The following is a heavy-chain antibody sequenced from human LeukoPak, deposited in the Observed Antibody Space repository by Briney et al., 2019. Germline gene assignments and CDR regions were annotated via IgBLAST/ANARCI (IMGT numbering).Heavy chain of an antibody. CDR3: ARGIAAAGTFDY. CDR1: GYTFTGYY. V-gene: IGHV1-2*02. J-gene: IGHJ4*02. D-gene: IGHD6-13*01. Sequence: ASVKVSCMASGYTFTGYYLHWVRQAPGQGLEWMGWINPNSGVTNYAQKFQGRVTMTRDTSTTTAYMDLSRLRSDDTAVYYCARGIAAAGTFDYWGQGSLVTVSS. CDR2: INPNSGVT.